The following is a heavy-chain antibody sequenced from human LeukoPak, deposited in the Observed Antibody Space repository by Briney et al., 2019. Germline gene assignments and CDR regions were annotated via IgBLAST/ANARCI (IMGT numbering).Heavy chain of an antibody. J-gene: IGHJ4*02. CDR2: INSDGSST. V-gene: IGHV3-74*01. Sequence: GGSLRLSCAASGFTFSSYWMHWVRQAPGKGLVWVSRINSDGSSTSYADSVKGRFTISRDNAKNTLYLQMNSLRAEDTAVYYCARQYYDFWSGSDFDYWGQGTLVTVSS. D-gene: IGHD3-3*01. CDR3: ARQYYDFWSGSDFDY. CDR1: GFTFSSYW.